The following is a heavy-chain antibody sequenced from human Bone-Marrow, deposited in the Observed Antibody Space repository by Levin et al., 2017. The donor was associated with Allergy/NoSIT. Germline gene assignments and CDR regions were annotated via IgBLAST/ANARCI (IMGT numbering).Heavy chain of an antibody. CDR3: ASWAMYHYDRSAFDYFYYAMDV. CDR2: ISAGGNYI. D-gene: IGHD3-22*01. Sequence: GGSLRPSCAASGILFSSYDMNWVRQAPGKGLEWVSSISAGGNYIYYADSVKGRFTISRDNAKNSLFLQMNSLRAEDTAVYYCASWAMYHYDRSAFDYFYYAMDVWGQGTTVTVSS. V-gene: IGHV3-21*01. CDR1: GILFSSYD. J-gene: IGHJ6*02.